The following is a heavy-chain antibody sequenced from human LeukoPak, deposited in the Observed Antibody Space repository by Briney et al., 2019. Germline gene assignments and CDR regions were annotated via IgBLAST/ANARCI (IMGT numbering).Heavy chain of an antibody. CDR3: AKAKTQAMVLPGNY. V-gene: IGHV3-23*01. J-gene: IGHJ4*02. CDR1: GFTFSNYA. D-gene: IGHD5-18*01. CDR2: ISGSGDTT. Sequence: GGSLRLSCAASGFTFSNYAMSWVRQAPGKGLEWVSAISGSGDTTYYADSVKGRFTISRDNSKNTLYLQMYSLRADDTAVYYCAKAKTQAMVLPGNYWGQGTLVTVSS.